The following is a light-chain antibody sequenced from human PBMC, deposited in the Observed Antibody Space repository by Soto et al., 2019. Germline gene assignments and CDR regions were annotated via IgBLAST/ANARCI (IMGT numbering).Light chain of an antibody. Sequence: EIVLTQSPATLSVSPGERATLSCRASQSVSINLAWYQQKPGQAPRFLIYDASTRATGIPVRFSCSGSGAEIPLTISTLQFETYAIEYCQKYYNWPPSHTFGQGAKLEIK. CDR3: QKYYNWPPSHT. CDR2: DAS. CDR1: QSVSIN. J-gene: IGKJ2*01. V-gene: IGKV3D-15*01.